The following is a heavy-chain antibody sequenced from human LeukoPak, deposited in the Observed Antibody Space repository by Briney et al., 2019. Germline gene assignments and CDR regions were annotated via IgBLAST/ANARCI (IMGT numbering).Heavy chain of an antibody. D-gene: IGHD3-3*02. J-gene: IGHJ4*02. CDR2: IYYSGST. Sequence: SETLSLTCTVSGGSISSYYWSWIRQPPGKGLEWIGSIYYSGSTYYNPSLKSRVTISVDTSKNQFSLKLSSVTAADTAVYYCARQIAFRNDYWGQGTLVTVSS. CDR1: GGSISSYY. V-gene: IGHV4-39*01. CDR3: ARQIAFRNDY.